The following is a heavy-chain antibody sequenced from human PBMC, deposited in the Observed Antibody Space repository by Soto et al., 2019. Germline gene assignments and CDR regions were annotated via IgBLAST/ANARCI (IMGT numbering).Heavy chain of an antibody. Sequence: RLLESGGGLVQPGGSLRLSCAASGFTFSSYAMSWVRQAPGKGLEWVSAISGSGGSTYYADTVKGRITIARDNFRNTLYQQMNSQRAEDTAVYYCAKDIVGALDYFDYWGQGTLVTVSS. CDR2: ISGSGGST. CDR1: GFTFSSYA. V-gene: IGHV3-23*01. CDR3: AKDIVGALDYFDY. D-gene: IGHD1-26*01. J-gene: IGHJ4*02.